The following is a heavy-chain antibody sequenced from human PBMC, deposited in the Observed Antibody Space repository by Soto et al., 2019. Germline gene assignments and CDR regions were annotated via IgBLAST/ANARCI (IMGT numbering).Heavy chain of an antibody. CDR2: LTNDGGNR. CDR3: STDRRDHTRRTDAFDV. D-gene: IGHD1-26*01. V-gene: IGHV3-11*01. J-gene: IGHJ3*01. Sequence: PGGSLRLSCKASGFTFSGYYMNWIRQAPGKGLEWLAYLTNDGGNRYYADSVRGRFTILRDNAKDSLYLQINDLRADDTGFYYCSTDRRDHTRRTDAFDVWGQGTTVTVSS. CDR1: GFTFSGYY.